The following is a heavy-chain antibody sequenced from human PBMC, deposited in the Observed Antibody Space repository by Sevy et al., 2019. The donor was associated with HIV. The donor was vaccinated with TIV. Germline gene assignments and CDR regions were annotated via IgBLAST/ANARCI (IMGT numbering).Heavy chain of an antibody. V-gene: IGHV3-7*04. D-gene: IGHD2-21*01. Sequence: GGYLRLSCVASGFSLESYWMNWVRQAPGKPLEWVANIKEDDTVKYYVETVKGRFTISRDNGRNLVYLLMNNLKVEDTALYYCVRAIQSEGSFWGQGTRVTVSS. J-gene: IGHJ4*02. CDR2: IKEDDTVK. CDR3: VRAIQSEGSF. CDR1: GFSLESYW.